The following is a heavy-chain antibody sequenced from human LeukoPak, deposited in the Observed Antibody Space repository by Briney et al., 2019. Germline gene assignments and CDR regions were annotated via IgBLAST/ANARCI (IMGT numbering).Heavy chain of an antibody. CDR3: ARQDADSSGYYSSDY. CDR2: IYPGDSDT. Sequence: GESLKISCKGSGYSFTSYWIGWVRQMPGKGLEWMGIIYPGDSDTRYSPSFQGQVTISADKSISTAYLQWSSLKASDTAMYYCARQDADSSGYYSSDYWGQGTLVTVFS. CDR1: GYSFTSYW. J-gene: IGHJ4*02. D-gene: IGHD3-22*01. V-gene: IGHV5-51*01.